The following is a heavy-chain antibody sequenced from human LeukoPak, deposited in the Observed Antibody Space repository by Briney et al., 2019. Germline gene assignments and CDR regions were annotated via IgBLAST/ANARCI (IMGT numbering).Heavy chain of an antibody. D-gene: IGHD3-16*01. CDR1: GGTFSSYA. CDR2: IIPIFGTA. Sequence: SVRVSCKASGGTFSSYAISWVRQAPGQGLEWMGGIIPIFGTANYAQKFQGRVTITADESTSTAYMELSSLRSEDTAVYYCARRRLNYYYMDVWGKGTTVTVSS. J-gene: IGHJ6*03. CDR3: ARRRLNYYYMDV. V-gene: IGHV1-69*13.